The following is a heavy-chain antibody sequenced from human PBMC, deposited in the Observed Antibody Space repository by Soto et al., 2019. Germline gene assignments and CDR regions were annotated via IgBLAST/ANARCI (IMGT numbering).Heavy chain of an antibody. CDR2: IIPIFGTT. J-gene: IGHJ4*02. V-gene: IGHV1-69*01. D-gene: IGHD3-3*01. CDR3: ARVFPDGWVEPGVVRGYLDT. Sequence: QVQLVQSGAEVKEPGSAVKVSCKAPADSFSRYGISWVRQAPGQGLEWMGGIIPIFGTTNYAEKFQGRVTIAADESTNTAYMELSSLRSEDTALYYCARVFPDGWVEPGVVRGYLDTWGRVTLVTV. CDR1: ADSFSRYG.